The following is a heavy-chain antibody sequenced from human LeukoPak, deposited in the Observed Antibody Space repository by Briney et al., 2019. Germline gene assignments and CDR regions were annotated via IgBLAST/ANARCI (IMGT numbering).Heavy chain of an antibody. Sequence: QAGGSLRLSCAASGFTFSSYGMHWVRQAPGKGLEWVAVIWYDGSNKYYADSVKGRFTISRDNSKNTLYLQMNSLRAEDTAVYYCARDRARPRARNVSSSYLFDYWGQGTLVTVSS. CDR3: ARDRARPRARNVSSSYLFDY. J-gene: IGHJ4*02. CDR1: GFTFSSYG. V-gene: IGHV3-33*01. D-gene: IGHD6-13*01. CDR2: IWYDGSNK.